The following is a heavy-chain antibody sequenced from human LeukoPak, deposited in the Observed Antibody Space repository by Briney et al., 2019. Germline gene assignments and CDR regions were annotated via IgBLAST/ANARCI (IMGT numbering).Heavy chain of an antibody. Sequence: GGSLRLSCAASGFTFSSYAMSWVRPAPGKGLEWVSAISGSGGSTYYADSVKGRFTISRDNSKNTLYLQMNSLRAEDTAVYYCAKDSHYGVNGDWGEGTLVTVSS. D-gene: IGHD4-23*01. CDR2: ISGSGGST. V-gene: IGHV3-23*01. J-gene: IGHJ4*02. CDR1: GFTFSSYA. CDR3: AKDSHYGVNGD.